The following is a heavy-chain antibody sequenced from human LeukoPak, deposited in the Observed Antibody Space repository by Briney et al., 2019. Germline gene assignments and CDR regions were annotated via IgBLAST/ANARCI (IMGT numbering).Heavy chain of an antibody. CDR1: GGSISSGGYY. CDR3: ARDIGDWNLITPIDAFDI. D-gene: IGHD1-1*01. CDR2: IYHSGST. V-gene: IGHV4-30-2*01. J-gene: IGHJ3*02. Sequence: SETLSLTCTVSGGSISSGGYYWSWIRQPPGKGLEWIGYIYHSGSTYYNPSLKSRVTISVDRSKNQFSLKLSSVTAADTAVYYCARDIGDWNLITPIDAFDIWGQGTMVTVSS.